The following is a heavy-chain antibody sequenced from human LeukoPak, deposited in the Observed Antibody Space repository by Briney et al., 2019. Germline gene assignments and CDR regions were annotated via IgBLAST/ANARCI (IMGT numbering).Heavy chain of an antibody. V-gene: IGHV3-48*03. Sequence: GGSLRLSCAASGFTFSSYEMNWVRQAPGKGLEWVSYISSGSTIYYADSVKGRFTISRDNAKNSLYLQMNSLRAEDTAVYYCARTDYDFWSGYPYFDYWGQGTLVTVSS. CDR2: ISSGSTI. D-gene: IGHD3-3*01. CDR1: GFTFSSYE. J-gene: IGHJ4*02. CDR3: ARTDYDFWSGYPYFDY.